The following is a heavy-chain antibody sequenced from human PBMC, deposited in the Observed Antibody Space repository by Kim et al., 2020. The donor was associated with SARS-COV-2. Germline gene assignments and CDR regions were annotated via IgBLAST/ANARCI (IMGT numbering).Heavy chain of an antibody. D-gene: IGHD3-22*01. CDR3: ARGTYYYDSSGYLGWFDP. CDR2: IYHSGST. Sequence: SETLSHTCAVSGGSISSSNWWSWVRQPPGKGLEWIGEIYHSGSTNYNPSLKSRVTISVDKSKNQFSLKLSSVTAADTAVYYCARGTYYYDSSGYLGWFDPWGQGTLVTVSS. J-gene: IGHJ5*02. V-gene: IGHV4-4*02. CDR1: GGSISSSNW.